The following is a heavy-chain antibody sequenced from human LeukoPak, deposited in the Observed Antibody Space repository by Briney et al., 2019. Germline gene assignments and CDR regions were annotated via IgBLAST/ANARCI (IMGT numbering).Heavy chain of an antibody. CDR1: GFTFSSYG. Sequence: GGSLRLSCAASGFTFSSYGMHWVRQAPGKGLEWVAFIRYDGSNKYYADSVKGRFTISRDNSKNTLYLQMNSLRAEDTAVYYCAKYTGAAEAFDIWGQGTMVTVSS. J-gene: IGHJ3*02. CDR2: IRYDGSNK. D-gene: IGHD2-2*02. CDR3: AKYTGAAEAFDI. V-gene: IGHV3-30*02.